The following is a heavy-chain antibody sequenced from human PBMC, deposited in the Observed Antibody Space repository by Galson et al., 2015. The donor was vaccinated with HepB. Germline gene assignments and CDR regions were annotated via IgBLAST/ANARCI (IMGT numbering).Heavy chain of an antibody. Sequence: SLSLSCAASGISFSDYAMHWVRQAPGKGLEWVAAISHTGSDTSYADSVRGRFTISRDNFKNTVSLQMNSLRPDDTAVYYCATDLAVAATNYGMDVWGQGTTVTVSS. CDR2: ISHTGSDT. CDR3: ATDLAVAATNYGMDV. V-gene: IGHV3-30*03. CDR1: GISFSDYA. J-gene: IGHJ6*02. D-gene: IGHD6-19*01.